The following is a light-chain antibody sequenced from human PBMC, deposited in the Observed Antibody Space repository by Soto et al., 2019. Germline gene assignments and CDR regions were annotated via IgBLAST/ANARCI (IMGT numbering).Light chain of an antibody. Sequence: QSALTQPASVSRSPGQSITISCTGTSSDVGSYNLVSWYQQHPGKAPKLMIYEGSKRPSGVSNRFSGSKSGNTASLTISGLQAEAEADYYCCSYAGSSTYVFGTGTQLTVL. CDR2: EGS. CDR3: CSYAGSSTYV. V-gene: IGLV2-23*01. CDR1: SSDVGSYNL. J-gene: IGLJ1*01.